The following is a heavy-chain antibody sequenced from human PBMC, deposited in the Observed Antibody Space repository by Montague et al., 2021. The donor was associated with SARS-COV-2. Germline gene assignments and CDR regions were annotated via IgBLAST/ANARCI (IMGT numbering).Heavy chain of an antibody. V-gene: IGHV4-39*01. J-gene: IGHJ3*02. Sequence: SETLSLTCTVSGGSISSYYWSWTRQPPGKGLEWIGSIYYSGSTYYNPSLKSRVTISVDTSKNQFSLKLSSVTAADTAVYYCASPAYYYDSSGSDAFDIWGQGTMVTVSS. D-gene: IGHD3-22*01. CDR3: ASPAYYYDSSGSDAFDI. CDR2: IYYSGST. CDR1: GGSISSYY.